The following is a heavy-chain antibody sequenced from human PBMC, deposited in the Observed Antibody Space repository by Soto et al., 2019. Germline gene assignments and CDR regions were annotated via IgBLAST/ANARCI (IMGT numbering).Heavy chain of an antibody. J-gene: IGHJ1*01. Sequence: GGALSLSCAASGFTFTNAWISWVRQAPGKGLEWVGRIKSKTDGGTTDYAAPVKGRFTISRDDSKNTLYLQMNSLKNEDTAVYYCTTARGTYGAEYFQHWGQGTLVTVSS. D-gene: IGHD4-17*01. CDR3: TTARGTYGAEYFQH. CDR1: GFTFTNAW. CDR2: IKSKTDGGTT. V-gene: IGHV3-15*01.